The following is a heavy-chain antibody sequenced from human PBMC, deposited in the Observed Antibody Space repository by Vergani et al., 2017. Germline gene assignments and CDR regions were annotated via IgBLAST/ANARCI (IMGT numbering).Heavy chain of an antibody. D-gene: IGHD2-2*02. CDR2: ISSSSSNI. J-gene: IGHJ6*03. CDR1: GFTFSSYS. Sequence: EVQLVESGGGLVKPGGSLRLSCAASGFTFSSYSMNWVRQAPGKGLEWVSSISSSSSNIYYADSVKGRFTISRDNAKNSLYLQMNSLSAEDTAVYYCARDALPIVPAAIFGDMGYYYYYMDVWGKGTTVTVSS. CDR3: ARDALPIVPAAIFGDMGYYYYYMDV. V-gene: IGHV3-21*01.